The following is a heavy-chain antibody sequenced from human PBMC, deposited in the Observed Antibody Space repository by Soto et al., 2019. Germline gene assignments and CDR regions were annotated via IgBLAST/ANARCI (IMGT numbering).Heavy chain of an antibody. CDR3: ARTGIAEAGMGWFDP. D-gene: IGHD6-13*01. CDR2: IWYDGGNK. Sequence: QVQLVESGGGVVQPGRSLRLSCAASGFTFSSYGMHWVRQAPGKGLEWMAVIWYDGGNKYYADSVKGRFTISRDNSKNTLYLQMNSLGAEDTAVYYCARTGIAEAGMGWFDPWGQGTLVTVPS. CDR1: GFTFSSYG. V-gene: IGHV3-33*01. J-gene: IGHJ5*02.